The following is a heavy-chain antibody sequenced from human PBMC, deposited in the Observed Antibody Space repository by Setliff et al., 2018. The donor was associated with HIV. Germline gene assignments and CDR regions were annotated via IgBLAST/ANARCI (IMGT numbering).Heavy chain of an antibody. Sequence: KTSETLSLTCTVSDSGTYYWSWIRQPAGKGLEWIGRIYTSGLTNYNPSLKSRVTISVDTSKNQVSLKLSSVTASDTAVYYCARARYIVIRGDAGMDVWGPGTTVTVSS. CDR2: IYTSGLT. D-gene: IGHD3-10*01. J-gene: IGHJ6*02. V-gene: IGHV4-61*02. CDR1: DSGTYY. CDR3: ARARYIVIRGDAGMDV.